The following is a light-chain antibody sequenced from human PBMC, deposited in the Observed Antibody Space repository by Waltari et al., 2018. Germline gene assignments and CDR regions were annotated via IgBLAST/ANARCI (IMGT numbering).Light chain of an antibody. CDR1: QDIGHY. Sequence: IVLTQSPGTLSLSPGGRATLSCRSSQDIGHYLAWYQQTPGQAPRLLIYATSTRAAGIPDRFSGSGSGADFSLTITRLEPEDFAVYYCQHHVRLPATFGQGTKV. V-gene: IGKV3-20*01. CDR2: ATS. CDR3: QHHVRLPAT. J-gene: IGKJ1*01.